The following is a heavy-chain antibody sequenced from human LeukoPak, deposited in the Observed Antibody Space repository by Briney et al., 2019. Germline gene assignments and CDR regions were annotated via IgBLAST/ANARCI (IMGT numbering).Heavy chain of an antibody. CDR3: ARAEYSSGWYFDY. Sequence: ASVKVSCKASRYTFTGYYMHWVRQAPGQGLEWMGWINPNSGGTNYAQKFQGRVTMTRDTSISTAYMELSRLRSDDTAVYYCARAEYSSGWYFDYWGQGTLVTVSS. CDR2: INPNSGGT. CDR1: RYTFTGYY. V-gene: IGHV1-2*02. J-gene: IGHJ4*02. D-gene: IGHD6-19*01.